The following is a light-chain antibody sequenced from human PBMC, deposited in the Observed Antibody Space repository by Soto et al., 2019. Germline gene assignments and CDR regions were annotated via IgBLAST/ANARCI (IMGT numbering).Light chain of an antibody. CDR3: QQYNNWPIT. J-gene: IGKJ5*01. V-gene: IGKV3-15*01. Sequence: EIVMTQSPATLSVSPGERATLSCRASQSVSTNLAWYQQKPGQAPRLLIYDASTRATGLPARFSGSGSGTEFTLTISSLQSEDFGVYYCQQYNNWPITFGHGTRLEI. CDR2: DAS. CDR1: QSVSTN.